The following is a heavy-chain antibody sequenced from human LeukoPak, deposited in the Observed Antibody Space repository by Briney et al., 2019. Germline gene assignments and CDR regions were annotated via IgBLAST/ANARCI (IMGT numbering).Heavy chain of an antibody. CDR2: ISSSSSYI. CDR1: GFTFSSYS. J-gene: IGHJ4*02. D-gene: IGHD3-9*01. V-gene: IGHV3-21*01. Sequence: GGSLRLSCAASGFTFSSYSMNWVRQAPGKGLEWVSSISSSSSYIYYADPVKGRFTISRDNAKNSLYLQMNSLRAEDTAVYYCATDILTGYYIDYWGQGTLVTVSS. CDR3: ATDILTGYYIDY.